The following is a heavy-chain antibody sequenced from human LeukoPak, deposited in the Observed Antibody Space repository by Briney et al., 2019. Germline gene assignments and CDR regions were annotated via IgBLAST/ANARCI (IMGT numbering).Heavy chain of an antibody. V-gene: IGHV4-61*02. CDR1: GGSIFSGRKY. Sequence: ASETLSLTCTVSGGSIFSGRKYWSWIRQPAGKGLEWIGRFYPSGSTNYSPSLKSRVTISVDTSKNQFYLKLTSVTAADTAVYYCARVDGSCSGGSCPSGNWFDPWGQGTLVTVSS. CDR2: FYPSGST. J-gene: IGHJ5*02. CDR3: ARVDGSCSGGSCPSGNWFDP. D-gene: IGHD2-15*01.